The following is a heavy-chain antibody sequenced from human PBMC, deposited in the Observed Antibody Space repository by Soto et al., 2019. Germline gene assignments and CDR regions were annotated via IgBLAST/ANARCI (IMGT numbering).Heavy chain of an antibody. V-gene: IGHV1-3*01. CDR3: ARESSCGGECKTPLDY. CDR1: GYTFTSYA. J-gene: IGHJ4*02. Sequence: GASVKVSCKASGYTFTSYAMHWVRQAPGQRLEWMGWINAGNGNTKYSQKFQGRVTITADESTSTAYMELSSLRSEDTAVYYCARESSCGGECKTPLDYWGQGTLVTVSS. D-gene: IGHD2-21*01. CDR2: INAGNGNT.